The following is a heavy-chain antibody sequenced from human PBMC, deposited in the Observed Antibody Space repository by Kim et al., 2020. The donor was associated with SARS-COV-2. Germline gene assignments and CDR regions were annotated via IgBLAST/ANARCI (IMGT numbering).Heavy chain of an antibody. CDR2: IYYSGST. Sequence: SETLSLTCTVSGGSISSYYWSWIRQPPGKGLEWIGYIYYSGSTNYNPSLKSRVTISVDTSKNQFSLKLSSVTAADTAVYYCARDNGYSSSSAGYYYYGMDVWGQGTTVTVSS. CDR3: ARDNGYSSSSAGYYYYGMDV. V-gene: IGHV4-59*01. CDR1: GGSISSYY. D-gene: IGHD6-13*01. J-gene: IGHJ6*02.